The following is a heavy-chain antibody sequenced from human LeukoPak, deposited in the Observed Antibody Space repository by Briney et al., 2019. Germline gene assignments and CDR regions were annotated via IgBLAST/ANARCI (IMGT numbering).Heavy chain of an antibody. CDR3: AKDMLESNYHDSSGYNLPDY. CDR1: GFTFDDYT. D-gene: IGHD3-22*01. CDR2: ISWDGGST. Sequence: GGSLRLSCAASGFTFDDYTMHWVRQAPGKGLEWVSLISWDGGSTYYADSVKGRFTISRDNSKNSLYLQMNSLRTEDTALYYCAKDMLESNYHDSSGYNLPDYWGQGTLVTVSS. V-gene: IGHV3-43*01. J-gene: IGHJ4*02.